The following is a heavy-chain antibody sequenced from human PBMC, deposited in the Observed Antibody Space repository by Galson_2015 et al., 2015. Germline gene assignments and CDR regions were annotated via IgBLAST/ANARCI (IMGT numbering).Heavy chain of an antibody. D-gene: IGHD2-15*01. CDR1: VFTFSSYW. Sequence: SLRLSCAVSVFTFSSYWMHWVRQAPGKGLVWFSSINSDGSDTTYADSVKCRFTISRDNAKNTLFLQMNGLRAEDTAVYYCARVRQTDGLLVYWGQGPLVTVSS. J-gene: IGHJ1*01. CDR3: ARVRQTDGLLVY. V-gene: IGHV3-74*01. CDR2: INSDGSDT.